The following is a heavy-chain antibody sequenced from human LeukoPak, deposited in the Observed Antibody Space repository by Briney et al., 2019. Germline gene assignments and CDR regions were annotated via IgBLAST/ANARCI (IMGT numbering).Heavy chain of an antibody. CDR1: GFTFSSYA. Sequence: PGGSLRLSCAASGFTFSSYAMSWARQAPGKGLEWVSAISGSGGSTYYADSVKGRFTISRDNSKNTLYLQMNSLRAEDTAVYYCAKGHYDFWSGYSDAFDIWGQGTMVTVSS. J-gene: IGHJ3*02. V-gene: IGHV3-23*01. CDR3: AKGHYDFWSGYSDAFDI. CDR2: ISGSGGST. D-gene: IGHD3-3*01.